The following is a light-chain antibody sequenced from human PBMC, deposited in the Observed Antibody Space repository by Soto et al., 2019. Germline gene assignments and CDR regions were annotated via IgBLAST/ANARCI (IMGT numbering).Light chain of an antibody. J-gene: IGLJ2*01. CDR1: SFNIGAGYD. CDR3: QSYDSSLSVVV. CDR2: GNS. V-gene: IGLV1-40*01. Sequence: QSVLTQPPSVSGAPGQRVTSSCTGSSFNIGAGYDVHWYQQLPGTAPKLLMYGNSTRPSGVPDRFSGSKSGTSASLAITGLQAGDEADYYCQSYDSSLSVVVFGGGTKLTVL.